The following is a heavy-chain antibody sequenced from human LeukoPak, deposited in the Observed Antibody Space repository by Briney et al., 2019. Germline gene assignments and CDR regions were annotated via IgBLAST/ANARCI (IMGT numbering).Heavy chain of an antibody. CDR3: ARGYCSGGSCYGYYYMDV. CDR2: IYDSGRA. J-gene: IGHJ6*03. Sequence: SQTLSLTCALSGRSISTGGYSWSWIRQPPGKTLEWIGYIYDSGRAYYNPSLKSRVTISVDTSKNQFSLKLSSVTAAATAVYYCARGYCSGGSCYGYYYMDVWGKGTPVTISS. CDR1: GRSISTGGYS. V-gene: IGHV4-30-4*07. D-gene: IGHD2-15*01.